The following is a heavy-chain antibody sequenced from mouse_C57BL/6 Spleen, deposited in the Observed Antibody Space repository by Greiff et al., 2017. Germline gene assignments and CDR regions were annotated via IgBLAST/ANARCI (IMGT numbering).Heavy chain of an antibody. CDR3: ARGDWDEAMDY. J-gene: IGHJ4*01. Sequence: QVQLKQPGAELVKPGASVKLSCKASGYTFTSYWMHWVKQRPGRGLEWIGRIDPNSGGTKYNEKFKSKATLTVDKPSSTAYMQLSSLTSEDSAVYYCARGDWDEAMDYWGQGTSVTVSS. D-gene: IGHD4-1*01. CDR2: IDPNSGGT. CDR1: GYTFTSYW. V-gene: IGHV1-72*01.